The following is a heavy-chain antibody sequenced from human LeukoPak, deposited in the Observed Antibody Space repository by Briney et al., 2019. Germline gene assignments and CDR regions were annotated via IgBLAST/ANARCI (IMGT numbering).Heavy chain of an antibody. D-gene: IGHD3-22*01. Sequence: GGSLRLSCAASGFTFSSHAMNWVRQAPGKGLEWVSSIIDTGGRTFYADSVKGRFIISRENSKNTLYLQMNSLGAEDTAIYYCAKETYSYDSSGYSDTAFDHWGQGALVTVSS. V-gene: IGHV3-23*01. CDR2: IIDTGGRT. CDR3: AKETYSYDSSGYSDTAFDH. CDR1: GFTFSSHA. J-gene: IGHJ4*02.